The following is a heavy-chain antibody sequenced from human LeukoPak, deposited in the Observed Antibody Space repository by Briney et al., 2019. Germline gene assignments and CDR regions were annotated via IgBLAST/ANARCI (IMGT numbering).Heavy chain of an antibody. CDR2: ISSSSAYI. CDR1: GFTFSSYN. Sequence: GGSLRLSCAASGFTFSSYNMDWVRQAPGKGLEWVSSISSSSAYIYYADSVMGRFTISRDNAKNSLYLQMNSLRAEDTAVYYCARAPGHMGFFDYWGQGSLVTASS. CDR3: ARAPGHMGFFDY. D-gene: IGHD2-21*01. V-gene: IGHV3-21*01. J-gene: IGHJ4*02.